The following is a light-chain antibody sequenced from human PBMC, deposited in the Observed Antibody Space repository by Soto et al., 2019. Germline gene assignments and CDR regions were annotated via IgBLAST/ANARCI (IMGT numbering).Light chain of an antibody. CDR3: QQLNSHPRN. J-gene: IGKJ2*01. Sequence: EIVLTQSPGTLSLSPGERATLSCRASPSVSSRYVGWYQQKPGQAPRLLISGASNMATGIPDRFSGSGSGTDFTLTISRLEPDSVAVYYCQQLNSHPRNFGQGTKLEIK. CDR1: PSVSSRY. V-gene: IGKV3-20*01. CDR2: GAS.